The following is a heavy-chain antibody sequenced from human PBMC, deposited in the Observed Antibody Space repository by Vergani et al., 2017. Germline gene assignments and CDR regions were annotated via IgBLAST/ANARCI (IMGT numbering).Heavy chain of an antibody. J-gene: IGHJ3*02. V-gene: IGHV4-39*07. D-gene: IGHD3-3*02. CDR1: GGSISSSSYY. CDR2: IYYSGST. CDR3: ARDIRENAFDI. Sequence: QLQLQESGPGLVKPSETLSLTCTVSGGSISSSSYYWGWIRQPPGKGLEWIGSIYYSGSTYYNPSLKSRVTISVDTSKNQFSLKLSSVTAADTAVYYCARDIRENAFDIWGQGTMVTVSS.